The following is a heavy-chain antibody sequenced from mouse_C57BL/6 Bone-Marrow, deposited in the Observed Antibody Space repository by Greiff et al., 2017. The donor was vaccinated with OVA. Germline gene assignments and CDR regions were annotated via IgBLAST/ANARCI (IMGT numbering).Heavy chain of an antibody. CDR1: GYTFTSYW. D-gene: IGHD2-4*01. Sequence: QVQLQQPGAELVKPGASVKLSCKASGYTFTSYWMHWVKQRPGQGLEWIGMIHPNSGSTNYNEKFKSKATLTVAKSSSTAYMQLSSLTSEDAAVYYCARSDYPAWFAYWGQGTLVTVSA. V-gene: IGHV1-64*01. CDR3: ARSDYPAWFAY. CDR2: IHPNSGST. J-gene: IGHJ3*01.